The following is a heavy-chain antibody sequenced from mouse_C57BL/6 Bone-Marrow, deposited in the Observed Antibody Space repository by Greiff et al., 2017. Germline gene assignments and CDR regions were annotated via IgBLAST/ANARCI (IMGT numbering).Heavy chain of an antibody. CDR1: GYTFTDYY. V-gene: IGHV1-76*01. D-gene: IGHD2-4*01. CDR2: IYPGSGNT. CDR3: AREGYDYDDY. J-gene: IGHJ2*01. Sequence: VQLQQSGAELVRPGASVKLSCKASGYTFTDYYINWVKQRPGQGLEWIARIYPGSGNTYYNEKFKGKATLTAEKSSSTAYMQLSSLTSEDSAVYFCAREGYDYDDYWGQGTTLTGSS.